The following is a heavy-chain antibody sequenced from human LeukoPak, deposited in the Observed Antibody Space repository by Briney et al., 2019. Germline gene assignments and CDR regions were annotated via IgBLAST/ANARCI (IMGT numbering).Heavy chain of an antibody. CDR2: INPSGGST. V-gene: IGHV1-46*01. Sequence: ASVKVSCKASGYTFTSYYMHWVRQAPGQGLEWMGIINPSGGSTSYAQKFQGRVTMTRDMSTSTAYMELRSLRSDDTAVYYCARLRLYSSSGYDYYYYYMDVWGKGTTVTVSS. D-gene: IGHD6-19*01. J-gene: IGHJ6*03. CDR1: GYTFTSYY. CDR3: ARLRLYSSSGYDYYYYYMDV.